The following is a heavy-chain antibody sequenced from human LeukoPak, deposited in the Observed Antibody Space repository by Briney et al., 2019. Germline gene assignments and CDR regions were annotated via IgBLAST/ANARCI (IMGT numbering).Heavy chain of an antibody. CDR1: GFVFGDCG. Sequence: GGSLRLSCAASGFVFGDCGMSWVRQAPGKGLEWVSGINWDGGSPRYADSVKGRFTISRDNAKNSLDLQMTSPRAEDTALYHSARDLARGAPNARLNYYMAGWGKGTTVTVSS. CDR2: INWDGGSP. D-gene: IGHD3-16*01. CDR3: ARDLARGAPNARLNYYMAG. V-gene: IGHV3-20*01. J-gene: IGHJ6*03.